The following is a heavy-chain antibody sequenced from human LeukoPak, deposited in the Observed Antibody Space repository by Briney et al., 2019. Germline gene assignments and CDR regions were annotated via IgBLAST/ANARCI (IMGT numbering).Heavy chain of an antibody. CDR1: GYTFTSYD. V-gene: IGHV1-8*03. J-gene: IGHJ4*02. Sequence: GASVKVSCKASGYTFTSYDINWVRQATGQGLEWMGWMNPNSGNTGYAQKFQGRVTITRNTSISTAYMELSSLRSEDTAVYYCARGGRLRFLYRGRYDFDYWGQGTLVTVSS. CDR2: MNPNSGNT. CDR3: ARGGRLRFLYRGRYDFDY. D-gene: IGHD3-3*01.